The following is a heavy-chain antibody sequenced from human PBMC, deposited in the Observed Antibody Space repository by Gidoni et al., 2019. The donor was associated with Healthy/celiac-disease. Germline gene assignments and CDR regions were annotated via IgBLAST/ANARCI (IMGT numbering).Heavy chain of an antibody. D-gene: IGHD3-10*01. Sequence: QVQLVESGGGLVKPGGSLRLSCAASGFTFSDYYMSWIRQAPGKGLEWVSYSSSSSSYTNYADSVKGRFTISIDNAKNSLYLQMNSLRAEDTAVYYCARDDNYYGSGSPLGWGQGTLVTVSS. CDR3: ARDDNYYGSGSPLG. J-gene: IGHJ4*02. CDR2: SSSSSSYT. CDR1: GFTFSDYY. V-gene: IGHV3-11*06.